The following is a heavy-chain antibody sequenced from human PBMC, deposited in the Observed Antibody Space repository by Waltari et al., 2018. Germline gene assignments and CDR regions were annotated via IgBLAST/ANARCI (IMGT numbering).Heavy chain of an antibody. V-gene: IGHV3-30*02. CDR1: GFNFSTSG. CDR3: TKDNPTLHH. J-gene: IGHJ5*02. CDR2: IRNDGSNK. Sequence: QVQLVESGGGVVQPGGSLRLSCAASGFNFSTSGMPWVRQTPGKGLEWLAFIRNDGSNKYYAGSVKGRFSTSRDDSKKTLYLQMDSLRADDTAVYYCTKDNPTLHHWGQGTLVTVSS.